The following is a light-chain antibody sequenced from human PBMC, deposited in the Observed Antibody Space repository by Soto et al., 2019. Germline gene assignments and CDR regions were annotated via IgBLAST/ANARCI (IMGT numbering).Light chain of an antibody. V-gene: IGLV2-14*01. J-gene: IGLJ1*01. CDR3: GSYTSSRIYV. CDR2: EVS. CDR1: SSDVGGYNY. Sequence: QSALAQPASVSVSPGQSITISCTGTSSDVGGYNYVSWYQQHPGKAPKLMIYEVSNRPSGVSDRFSGSKSGNTASLTISGIQAEDEADYYCGSYTSSRIYVFGAGTKVTVL.